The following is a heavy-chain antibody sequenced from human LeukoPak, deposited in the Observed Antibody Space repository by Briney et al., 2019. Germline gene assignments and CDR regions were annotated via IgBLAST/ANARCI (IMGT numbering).Heavy chain of an antibody. CDR3: ARDWSYSAHPHRFDY. V-gene: IGHV3-30*03. J-gene: IGHJ4*02. CDR1: GFTFSSHG. CDR2: ISFDGSNK. D-gene: IGHD3-10*01. Sequence: GGSLRLSCVASGFTFSSHGIHWVRQAPGKGLEWVAVISFDGSNKYFADSVKGRFTISRDNSKNTLYLQMNSLRAEDTAVYYCARDWSYSAHPHRFDYWGQGALVTVSS.